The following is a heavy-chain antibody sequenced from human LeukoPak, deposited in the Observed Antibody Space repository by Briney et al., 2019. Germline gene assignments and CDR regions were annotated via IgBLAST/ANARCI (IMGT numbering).Heavy chain of an antibody. V-gene: IGHV3-21*01. CDR3: ARGGSGSYYTLFDY. CDR2: ISSSSSYI. D-gene: IGHD3-10*01. Sequence: GGTLRLSCAASGFTFSSYGMNWVRQAPGKGLEWVSSISSSSSYIYYADSVKGRFTISRDNAKNSLYLQMNSLRAEDTAVYYCARGGSGSYYTLFDYWGQGTLVTVSS. J-gene: IGHJ4*02. CDR1: GFTFSSYG.